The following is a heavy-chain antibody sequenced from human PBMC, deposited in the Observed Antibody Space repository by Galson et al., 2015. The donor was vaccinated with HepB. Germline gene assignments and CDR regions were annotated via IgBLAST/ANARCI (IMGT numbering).Heavy chain of an antibody. CDR3: ARDSAYYDIWSGYSPHWYFDL. CDR2: IWYDGSNK. V-gene: IGHV3-33*01. J-gene: IGHJ2*01. Sequence: SLRLSCAASGFTFSSYGMHWVRQAPGKGLEWMSVIWYDGSNKYYVDSVKGRFTISRDKSKNTLYLQINSLRAEDTAVYYCARDSAYYDIWSGYSPHWYFDLWGRGTLGSVSS. CDR1: GFTFSSYG. D-gene: IGHD3-3*01.